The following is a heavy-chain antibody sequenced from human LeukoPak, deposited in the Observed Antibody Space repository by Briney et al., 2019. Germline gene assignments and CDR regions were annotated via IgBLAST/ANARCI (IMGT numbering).Heavy chain of an antibody. V-gene: IGHV3-30-3*01. CDR2: ILYDGSTK. CDR1: GFTFSSFT. CDR3: ARDPRGPIEYDHSGRDSFDY. J-gene: IGHJ4*02. Sequence: PGGSLRLSCGVSGFTFSSFTMHWVRQAPGKGLEWVSVILYDGSTKDYADSVKCRFTISRDTSKNTLYLQMNSLSAEDTAVYYCARDPRGPIEYDHSGRDSFDYWGQGTLVTVSS. D-gene: IGHD3-22*01.